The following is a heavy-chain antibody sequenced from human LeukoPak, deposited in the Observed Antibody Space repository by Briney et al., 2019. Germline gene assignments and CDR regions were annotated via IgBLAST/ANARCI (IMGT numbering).Heavy chain of an antibody. D-gene: IGHD3-10*01. CDR2: INAGNGNT. J-gene: IGHJ4*02. V-gene: IGHV1-3*01. Sequence: GASVKVSCKASGYTFTSYAMHWVRQAPGQRLEWMGWINAGNGNTKYSQKFQGRVTITRDTSASTAYMELSSLRSEDTAVYYCAIIMVRGVIPFFDYWGQGTLVTVSS. CDR3: AIIMVRGVIPFFDY. CDR1: GYTFTSYA.